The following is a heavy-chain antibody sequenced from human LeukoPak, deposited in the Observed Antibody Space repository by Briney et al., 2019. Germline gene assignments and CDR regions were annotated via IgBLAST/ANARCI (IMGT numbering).Heavy chain of an antibody. V-gene: IGHV3-23*01. CDR3: AKDALKRVYGYFDP. CDR2: ISATSRSS. J-gene: IGHJ5*02. Sequence: GGSLRLSCAASGFAFNNYAMSWLRQAPGKRPEWVSGISATSRSSYYRDSVKGRFTISRDNSKNTLYLQMNNLRSEDTAIYYCAKDALKRVYGYFDPWGEGTKVSVCS. D-gene: IGHD5-18*01. CDR1: GFAFNNYA.